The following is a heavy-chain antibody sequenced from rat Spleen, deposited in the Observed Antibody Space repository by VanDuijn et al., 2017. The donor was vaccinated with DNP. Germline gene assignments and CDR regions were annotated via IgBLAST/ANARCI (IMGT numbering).Heavy chain of an antibody. CDR2: ISTSGGST. V-gene: IGHV5-20*01. CDR1: GFTFNDYY. J-gene: IGHJ3*01. D-gene: IGHD5-1*01. CDR3: TMGWIWEPPYAY. Sequence: EVLLVESDGGLVQPGRSLKLSCAVSGFTFNDYYMAWVRQAPAKGLEWVATISTSGGSTYYRDSVKGRFTISSDNAKSSLYLQMDSLRSEDTATYYLTMGWIWEPPYAYVGQGTMVTVSS.